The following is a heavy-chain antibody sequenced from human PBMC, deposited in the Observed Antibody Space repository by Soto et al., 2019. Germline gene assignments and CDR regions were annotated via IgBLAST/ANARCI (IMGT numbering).Heavy chain of an antibody. CDR2: IIPLTGTA. J-gene: IGHJ4*02. D-gene: IGHD1-1*01. V-gene: IGHV1-69*01. Sequence: QVRLVQSGPEVKRPGSSVKISCKSSGDSFSRFAVSWVRQAPGQGLEWMGGIIPLTGTANYIQKFRGRVTITADDSSSSVYMEGSSLRSDDTAVYYCARLGLDLDFDHWGQGTLVTVSP. CDR1: GDSFSRFA. CDR3: ARLGLDLDFDH.